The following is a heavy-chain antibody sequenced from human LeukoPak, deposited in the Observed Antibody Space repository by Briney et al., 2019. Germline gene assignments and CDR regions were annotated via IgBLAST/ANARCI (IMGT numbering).Heavy chain of an antibody. D-gene: IGHD5-18*01. CDR2: LTRTSSAT. J-gene: IGHJ5*01. V-gene: IGHV3-48*01. Sequence: GGSLRLSCVGSGFRFSSYDMNWVRQAPGRGLEWLSYLTRTSSATWYADSVKGRFTIFRDNAKSSLYLQMNSLRVEDTAVYYCATGGSEYRSDWFDSWGQGILVNVAS. CDR1: GFRFSSYD. CDR3: ATGGSEYRSDWFDS.